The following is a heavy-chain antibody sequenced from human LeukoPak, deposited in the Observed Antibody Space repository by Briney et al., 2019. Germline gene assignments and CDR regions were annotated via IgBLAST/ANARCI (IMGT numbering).Heavy chain of an antibody. J-gene: IGHJ4*02. Sequence: GGSLRLSCVASGFTFSSYEMNWVRQAPGKGLEWVSYISKSGYTIHYADSVQGRFTHADSVQGRFTISKDNAKNSLYLQMNSLRAEDTAVYYCARESDYYVSGSYLSVWGQGTLVTVSS. CDR3: ARESDYYVSGSYLSV. CDR2: ISKSGYTI. CDR1: GFTFSSYE. V-gene: IGHV3-48*03. D-gene: IGHD3-10*01.